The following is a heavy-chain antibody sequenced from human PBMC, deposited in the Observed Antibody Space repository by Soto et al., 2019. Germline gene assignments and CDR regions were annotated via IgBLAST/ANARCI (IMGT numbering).Heavy chain of an antibody. Sequence: SVKVSCKASGGTFSSYAISWVRQAPGQGLEWMGGIIPIFGTANYAQKFQGRVTITADESTSTAYMELSSLRSEGTAVYYCARPIAAAGYYYYYGMDVWGQGTTVTVSS. CDR3: ARPIAAAGYYYYYGMDV. D-gene: IGHD6-13*01. J-gene: IGHJ6*02. CDR1: GGTFSSYA. CDR2: IIPIFGTA. V-gene: IGHV1-69*13.